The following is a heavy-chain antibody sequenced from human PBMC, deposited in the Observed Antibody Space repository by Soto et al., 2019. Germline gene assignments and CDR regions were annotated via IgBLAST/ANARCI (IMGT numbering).Heavy chain of an antibody. D-gene: IGHD3-10*01. J-gene: IGHJ4*02. V-gene: IGHV1-69*13. Sequence: ASVKVSCKASGCTFSSYAISWVRQAPGQGLEWMGGIIPIFGTANYAQKFQGRVTITADESTSTAYMELSSLRSEDTAVYYCARDRRGTMVRDDGEYWGQGTLVRVSS. CDR1: GCTFSSYA. CDR2: IIPIFGTA. CDR3: ARDRRGTMVRDDGEY.